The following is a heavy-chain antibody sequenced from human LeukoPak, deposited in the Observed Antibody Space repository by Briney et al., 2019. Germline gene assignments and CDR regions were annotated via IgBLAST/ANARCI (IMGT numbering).Heavy chain of an antibody. CDR3: ARDRTDFWSHQGWFDP. V-gene: IGHV4-61*02. D-gene: IGHD3-3*01. CDR2: IYTSGST. J-gene: IGHJ5*02. Sequence: SQTQSLTCTVSGGSISSGSYYWSWIRQPAGKGLEWIGRIYTSGSTNYNPSLKSRVIISVDTSKNQFSLKLSSVTAADTAVYYCARDRTDFWSHQGWFDPWGQGTLVTVSS. CDR1: GGSISSGSYY.